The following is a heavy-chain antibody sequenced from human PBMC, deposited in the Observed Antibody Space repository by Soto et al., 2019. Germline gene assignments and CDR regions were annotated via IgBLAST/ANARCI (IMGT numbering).Heavy chain of an antibody. J-gene: IGHJ6*02. CDR1: GGTFSSYT. D-gene: IGHD2-21*02. V-gene: IGHV1-69*02. CDR3: ARGGAVTGTYGMDV. CDR2: IIPILGIA. Sequence: QVQLVQSGAEVKKPGSSVKVSCKASGGTFSSYTISWVRQAPGQGLEWMGRIIPILGIANYAQKFQGRVTMTADKSTSTVYMELSSLRSEDTAVYYCARGGAVTGTYGMDVWGQGTTVTVSS.